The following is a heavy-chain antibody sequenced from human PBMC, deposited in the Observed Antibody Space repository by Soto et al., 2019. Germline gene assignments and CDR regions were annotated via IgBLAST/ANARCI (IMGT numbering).Heavy chain of an antibody. CDR3: ARGRHFSHPRGGMDV. J-gene: IGHJ6*01. CDR1: GFTFSSYA. Sequence: EVQLLESGGGVVRPGGSLRLSCAASGFTFSSYAMNWVRQAPGKGLEWVSAISGTGYNTYYADSLKGRFTISRDNSKNTLSLKMNSLRADDTAVYNCARGRHFSHPRGGMDVWGQGTRVTVSS. D-gene: IGHD3-3*02. V-gene: IGHV3-23*01. CDR2: ISGTGYNT.